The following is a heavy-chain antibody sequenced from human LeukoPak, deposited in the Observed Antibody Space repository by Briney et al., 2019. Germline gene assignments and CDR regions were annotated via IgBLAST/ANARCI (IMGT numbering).Heavy chain of an antibody. Sequence: GGSLRLSCAASGFTFSSYSMNWVRQAPGKGLEWVSSISSSSSYIYYADSVKGRFTISRDNAKNTLYLQMNSLRVEDTAVYYCTKSDWFDPWGQGTLVTVSS. V-gene: IGHV3-21*06. CDR3: TKSDWFDP. J-gene: IGHJ5*02. D-gene: IGHD3-3*01. CDR1: GFTFSSYS. CDR2: ISSSSSYI.